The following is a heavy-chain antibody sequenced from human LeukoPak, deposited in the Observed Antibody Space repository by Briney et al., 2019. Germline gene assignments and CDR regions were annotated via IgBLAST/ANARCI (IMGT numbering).Heavy chain of an antibody. CDR3: ATLGVY. D-gene: IGHD3-16*01. Sequence: QSGGSLRLSCAASGFTFSSYAMHWFRQAPGKGLEWVAVISYDGSNKYYADSVKGRFTISRDNSKNTLYLQMNSLRAEDTAVYYCATLGVYWGQGTLVTVSS. J-gene: IGHJ1*01. CDR1: GFTFSSYA. V-gene: IGHV3-30-3*01. CDR2: ISYDGSNK.